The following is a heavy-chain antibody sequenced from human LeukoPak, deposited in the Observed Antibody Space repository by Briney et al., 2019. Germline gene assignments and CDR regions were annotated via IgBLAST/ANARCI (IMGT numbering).Heavy chain of an antibody. CDR2: IKQDGSEK. V-gene: IGHV3-7*01. D-gene: IGHD4-17*01. Sequence: GGSLRLSCAASGFTFSSFEMTWVRQAPGKGLEWVANIKQDGSEKYYVDSVKGRFTISRDNAKNSLYLQMNSLRAEDTAVYYCAGSYGDWGQGTLVTVSS. J-gene: IGHJ4*02. CDR3: AGSYGD. CDR1: GFTFSSFE.